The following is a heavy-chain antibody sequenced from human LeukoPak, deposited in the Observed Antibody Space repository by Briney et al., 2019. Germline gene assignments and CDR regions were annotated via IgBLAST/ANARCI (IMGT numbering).Heavy chain of an antibody. J-gene: IGHJ4*02. CDR2: ISSSGTT. V-gene: IGHV4-39*02. Sequence: SETLSLTRAVTGASITNEDFFWGWIRQPPGEGLEWVGTISSSGTTYYSPSLRSRLTISVDTSKNHFSLKLTSVTAADTAVYYCVAEVEAADSPLGHLNFDSWGQGILASVSS. D-gene: IGHD7-27*01. CDR1: GASITNEDFF. CDR3: VAEVEAADSPLGHLNFDS.